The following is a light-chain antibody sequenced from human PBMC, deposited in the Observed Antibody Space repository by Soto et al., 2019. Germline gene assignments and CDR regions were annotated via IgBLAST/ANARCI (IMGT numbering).Light chain of an antibody. CDR3: QQSYSTPRT. J-gene: IGKJ2*01. CDR1: QSISSY. CDR2: AAS. Sequence: DIQMPQSPSSLSASVGDRVTITCRASQSISSYLNWYQQKPGKAPKLLIYAASSLQSGVPSRFSGSGSGTDFTLTISSLQPEDSATYYCQQSYSTPRTFGQGTKLEIK. V-gene: IGKV1-39*01.